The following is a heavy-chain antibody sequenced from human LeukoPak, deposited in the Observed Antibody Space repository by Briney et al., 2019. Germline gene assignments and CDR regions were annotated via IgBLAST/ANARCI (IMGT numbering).Heavy chain of an antibody. J-gene: IGHJ5*02. V-gene: IGHV4-39*02. CDR1: GGSLSSSNYY. D-gene: IGHD6-13*01. CDR3: ARDGAVGPGEWFDP. Sequence: SETLSLTCTVSGGSLSSSNYYWGWVRQPPGKGLEWVANIYYSGSTYYNPSLKSRLTISVDTSKNQFSLNLSSVTAADTAVYYCARDGAVGPGEWFDPWGQGTLVTVSS. CDR2: IYYSGST.